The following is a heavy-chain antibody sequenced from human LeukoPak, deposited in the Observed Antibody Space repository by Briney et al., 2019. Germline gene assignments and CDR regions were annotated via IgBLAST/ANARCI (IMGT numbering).Heavy chain of an antibody. D-gene: IGHD1-26*01. V-gene: IGHV3-23*01. CDR2: VNADGSNT. CDR1: GFTFDNYR. Sequence: PGGSLRLSCAASGFTFDNYRMSWVRQAPGQGLEWVSTVNADGSNTYYADSVKGRFTISRDKSKSTLILQMNSLRVEDTALYYCTKRVKYGGTWDHFADWGQGTLVTVPS. CDR3: TKRVKYGGTWDHFAD. J-gene: IGHJ4*02.